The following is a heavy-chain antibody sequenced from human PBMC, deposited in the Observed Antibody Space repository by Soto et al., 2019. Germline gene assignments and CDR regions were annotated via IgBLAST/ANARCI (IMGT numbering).Heavy chain of an antibody. CDR2: INHSGST. V-gene: IGHV4-34*01. CDR1: GGSFSGYY. CDR3: AGYSGVGSSSSAVDY. Sequence: PSETLSVTCAVYGGSFSGYYWSWIRQPPGKGLEWIGEINHSGSTNYNPSLKSRVTISVDTSKNQFSLKLSSVTAADTAVYYCAGYSGVGSSSSAVDYWGQGTLVTVSS. J-gene: IGHJ4*02. D-gene: IGHD6-6*01.